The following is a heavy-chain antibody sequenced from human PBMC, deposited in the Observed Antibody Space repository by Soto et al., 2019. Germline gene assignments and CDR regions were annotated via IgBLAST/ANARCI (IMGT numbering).Heavy chain of an antibody. V-gene: IGHV3-23*01. CDR3: ARQRGFTYGYPFDY. CDR2: ISGGGDST. D-gene: IGHD5-18*01. J-gene: IGHJ4*02. CDR1: GFTFSTHA. Sequence: EVQLLESGGGLVQPGGSLRLSCAASGFTFSTHAMSWVRQAPGKGLEWVSGISGGGDSTYYADSVKGRFTISRDNSKNTLYLQVNSLRAEDTVVYYCARQRGFTYGYPFDYWGQGTLVTVSS.